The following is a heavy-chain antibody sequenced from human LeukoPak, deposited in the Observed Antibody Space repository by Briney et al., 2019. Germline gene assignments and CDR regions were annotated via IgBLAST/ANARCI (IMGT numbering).Heavy chain of an antibody. J-gene: IGHJ5*02. CDR2: MYYSGTT. V-gene: IGHV4-59*12. Sequence: ASETLSLTCTVSGGSISSYYWSWIRQPPGKGLEWIGYMYYSGTTNYNPSLKSRVTISVDTSKNQFSLKLSSVTAADTAVYYCARAGKDDSVNWFDPWGQGTLVTVSS. CDR3: ARAGKDDSVNWFDP. D-gene: IGHD3-22*01. CDR1: GGSISSYY.